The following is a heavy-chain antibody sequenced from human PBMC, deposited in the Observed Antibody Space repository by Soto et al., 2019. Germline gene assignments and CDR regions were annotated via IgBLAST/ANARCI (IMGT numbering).Heavy chain of an antibody. Sequence: PSETLSLTCTVSGGSISSYYWSWIRQPPGKGLEWIGYIYYSGSTNYNPSLKSRVTISVDTSKNQFSLEMSRLRSEDTAVYYCARGQGRDSWIIDHWGQGTLVTVSS. CDR1: GGSISSYY. J-gene: IGHJ4*02. D-gene: IGHD6-13*01. V-gene: IGHV4-59*01. CDR3: ARGQGRDSWIIDH. CDR2: IYYSGST.